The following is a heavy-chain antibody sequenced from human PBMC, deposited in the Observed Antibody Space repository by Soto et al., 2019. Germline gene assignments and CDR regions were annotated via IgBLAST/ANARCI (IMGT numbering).Heavy chain of an antibody. V-gene: IGHV3-48*02. Sequence: EVQLVESGGGLLQPGGSLRLSCAASGFTFSSYSMNWVRQAPGKGLEWVSYISSSSSTIYYADSVKGRFTISRDNAKNSLYLQMNSLRDEDTAVYYCARGPYLAYCGGDCYLALDYWGQGTLVTVSS. D-gene: IGHD2-21*02. CDR2: ISSSSSTI. CDR3: ARGPYLAYCGGDCYLALDY. J-gene: IGHJ4*02. CDR1: GFTFSSYS.